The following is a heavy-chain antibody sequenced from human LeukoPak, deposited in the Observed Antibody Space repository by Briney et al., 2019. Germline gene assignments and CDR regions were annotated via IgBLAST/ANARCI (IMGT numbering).Heavy chain of an antibody. CDR1: GYSISSGYY. V-gene: IGHV4-38-2*02. CDR3: AKALRGRRFDN. Sequence: PSETLSLTCTVSGYSISSGYYWGWIRQSPGKGLEWIGSIYHSGSTYYNPSLKSRGTLSVDKSKNQFSLKLKSVTAADTAMYYCAKALRGRRFDNWGQGILVTVSS. D-gene: IGHD3-16*01. J-gene: IGHJ4*02. CDR2: IYHSGST.